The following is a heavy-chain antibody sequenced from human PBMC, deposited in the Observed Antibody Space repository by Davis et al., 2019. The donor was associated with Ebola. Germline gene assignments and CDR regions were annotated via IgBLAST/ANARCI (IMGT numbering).Heavy chain of an antibody. D-gene: IGHD1-26*01. CDR1: GGTFSSYA. CDR3: ARGRYSGSDLDYYYGMDV. J-gene: IGHJ6*02. V-gene: IGHV1-69*06. CDR2: IIPIFGTA. Sequence: SVKVSCKASGGTFSSYAISWVRQAPGQGLEWMGGIIPIFGTANYAQKFQGRVTITADKSTSTAYMELSSLRSEDTAVYYCARGRYSGSDLDYYYGMDVWGQGTTVTVSS.